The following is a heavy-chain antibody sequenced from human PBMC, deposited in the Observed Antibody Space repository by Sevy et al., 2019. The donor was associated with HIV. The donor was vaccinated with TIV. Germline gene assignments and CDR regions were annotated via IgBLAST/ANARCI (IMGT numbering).Heavy chain of an antibody. J-gene: IGHJ6*01. CDR1: GFTFTYAW. Sequence: GGSLRLSCAASGFTFTYAWMSWVRQAPGKGLEWVGRIKSKADGGTTDYGAPVKGRFTISRDDSKNLLFLQMNSLKGEDTAVYYCATDPIIVLMGMDGMDVWGQGTTVTVSS. CDR3: ATDPIIVLMGMDGMDV. CDR2: IKSKADGGTT. V-gene: IGHV3-15*01. D-gene: IGHD3-22*01.